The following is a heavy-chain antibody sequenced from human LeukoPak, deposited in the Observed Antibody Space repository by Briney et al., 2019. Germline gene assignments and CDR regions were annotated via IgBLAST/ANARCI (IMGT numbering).Heavy chain of an antibody. Sequence: GGSLRLSCAASGFTFSSYSMNWVRQAPGKGLEWVSSISSSSSYIYYADSAKGRFTISRDNAKNSVYLQMNSLRAEDTAVYYCARVQSEITMVRGVIKYYYYGMDVWGKGTTVTVSS. CDR2: ISSSSSYI. CDR3: ARVQSEITMVRGVIKYYYYGMDV. CDR1: GFTFSSYS. V-gene: IGHV3-21*01. J-gene: IGHJ6*04. D-gene: IGHD3-10*01.